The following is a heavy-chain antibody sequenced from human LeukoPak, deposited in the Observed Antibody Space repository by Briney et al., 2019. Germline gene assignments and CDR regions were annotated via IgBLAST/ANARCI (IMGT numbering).Heavy chain of an antibody. Sequence: GGSLRLSCAASGFTFSSYAMSWVRQAPGKGLEWVSAISGSGGSTYYADSVKGRFTISRDNSKNTLYLQMNSLRAEDTAVYYCAKEGLGAAYYYYGMDVWGQGTTVTVSS. CDR2: ISGSGGST. CDR1: GFTFSSYA. D-gene: IGHD1-26*01. J-gene: IGHJ6*02. CDR3: AKEGLGAAYYYYGMDV. V-gene: IGHV3-23*01.